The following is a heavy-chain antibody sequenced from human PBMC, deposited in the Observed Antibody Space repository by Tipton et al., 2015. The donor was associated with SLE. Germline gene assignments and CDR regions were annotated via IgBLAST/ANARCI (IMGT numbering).Heavy chain of an antibody. CDR1: GGSISSSNW. J-gene: IGHJ4*02. Sequence: TLSLTCAVSGGSISSSNWWIWVRQPPGKGLEWIGEIYHSGSTNYNPSLKSRVTISVDKSKNQFSLKLSSVTAADTAVFYCARGGSTYYYDSSGYYSLDYWGQGTLVTVSS. CDR3: ARGGSTYYYDSSGYYSLDY. D-gene: IGHD3-22*01. V-gene: IGHV4-4*02. CDR2: IYHSGST.